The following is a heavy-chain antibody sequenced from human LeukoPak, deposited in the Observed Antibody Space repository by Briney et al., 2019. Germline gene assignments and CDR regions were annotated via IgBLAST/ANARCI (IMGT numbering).Heavy chain of an antibody. D-gene: IGHD3-10*01. CDR2: IFYSGTT. Sequence: SETLSLTCTVSGGSISSYYWSWIRQPPGKGLEWIGYIFYSGTTNYNPSLKSRITISLDTSKNQFSLKLSSMTAADTAVYYCARAKLWETFDYRGQGTLVTVSS. V-gene: IGHV4-59*01. CDR3: ARAKLWETFDY. CDR1: GGSISSYY. J-gene: IGHJ4*02.